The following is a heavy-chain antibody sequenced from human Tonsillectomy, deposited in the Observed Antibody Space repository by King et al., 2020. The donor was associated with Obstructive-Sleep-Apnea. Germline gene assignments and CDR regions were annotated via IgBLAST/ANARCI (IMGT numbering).Heavy chain of an antibody. CDR2: IYHSGST. V-gene: IGHV4-31*03. Sequence: VQLQESGPGLVKPSQTLSLICTVSGGSITSGYYYWPWIRQHPGQGLEWIGYIYHSGSTYYNPSLKSRLTISLDTSENQFSLSLRSVTAADTVVYYCARGQVKQSLDYWGQGTLVTVSS. CDR1: GGSITSGYYY. J-gene: IGHJ4*02. CDR3: ARGQVKQSLDY. D-gene: IGHD4-23*01.